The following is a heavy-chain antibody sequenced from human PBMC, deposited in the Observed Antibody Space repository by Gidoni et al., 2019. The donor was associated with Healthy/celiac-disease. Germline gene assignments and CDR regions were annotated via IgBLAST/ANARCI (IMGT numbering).Heavy chain of an antibody. J-gene: IGHJ4*02. CDR3: TRHESRVEAPYLVDY. CDR1: AFTFSGSA. Sequence: EVQLVEYGGGLVQAGGSLKLSCAASAFTFSGSAMHWVRQASGKGLEWVGRIRSKANSYATAYAASVKGRFTISRDDSKNTAYLQMNSLKTEDTAVYYCTRHESRVEAPYLVDYWGQGTLVTVSS. CDR2: IRSKANSYAT. V-gene: IGHV3-73*02.